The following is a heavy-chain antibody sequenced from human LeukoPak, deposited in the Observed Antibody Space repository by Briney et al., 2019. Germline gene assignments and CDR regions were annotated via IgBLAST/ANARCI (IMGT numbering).Heavy chain of an antibody. CDR2: IYYSGST. V-gene: IGHV4-59*01. CDR3: ARATKYYDFCSVENWFDP. Sequence: SWIRQPPGKGLEWIGYIYYSGSTNYNPSLKSRVTISVDTSKNQFSLKLSSVTAADTAVYYCARATKYYDFCSVENWFDPWGQGTLVTVSS. D-gene: IGHD3-3*01. J-gene: IGHJ5*02.